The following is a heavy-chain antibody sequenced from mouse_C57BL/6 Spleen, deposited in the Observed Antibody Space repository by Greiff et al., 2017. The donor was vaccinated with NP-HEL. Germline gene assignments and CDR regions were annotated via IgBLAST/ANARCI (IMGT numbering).Heavy chain of an antibody. Sequence: VQLQQPGAELVRPGSSVKLSCKASGYTFTSYWMDWVKQRPGQGLEWIGNIYPSDSETHYNQKFKDKATLTVDKSSSTAYMQLSSLTSEDSAVYYCARWSYDGYYYWYFDVWGTGTTVTVSS. V-gene: IGHV1-61*01. CDR3: ARWSYDGYYYWYFDV. J-gene: IGHJ1*03. CDR1: GYTFTSYW. CDR2: IYPSDSET. D-gene: IGHD2-3*01.